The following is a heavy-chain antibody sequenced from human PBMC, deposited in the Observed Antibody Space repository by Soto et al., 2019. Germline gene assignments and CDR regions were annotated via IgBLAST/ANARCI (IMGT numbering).Heavy chain of an antibody. Sequence: SVKVSCKASGGTFSSYTISWVRQAPGQGLEWMGRIIPILGIANYAQKFQGRVTITADKSTSTAYMELSSLRSEDTAVYYCATRIAVAGPYFDYWGQGTLVTVSS. V-gene: IGHV1-69*02. CDR3: ATRIAVAGPYFDY. D-gene: IGHD6-19*01. CDR1: GGTFSSYT. CDR2: IIPILGIA. J-gene: IGHJ4*02.